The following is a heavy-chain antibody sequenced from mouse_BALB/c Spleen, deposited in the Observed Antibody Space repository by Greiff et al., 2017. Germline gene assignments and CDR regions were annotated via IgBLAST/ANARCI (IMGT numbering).Heavy chain of an antibody. CDR3: ARPNYYGSSYWYFDV. Sequence: QVQLQQPGAELVMPGASVKMSCKASGYTFTDYWMHWVKQRPGQGLEWIGAIDTSDSYTSYNQKFKGKATLTVDESSSTAYMQLSSLTSEDSAVYYCARPNYYGSSYWYFDVWGAGTTVTVSS. V-gene: IGHV1-69*01. CDR2: IDTSDSYT. D-gene: IGHD1-1*01. J-gene: IGHJ1*01. CDR1: GYTFTDYW.